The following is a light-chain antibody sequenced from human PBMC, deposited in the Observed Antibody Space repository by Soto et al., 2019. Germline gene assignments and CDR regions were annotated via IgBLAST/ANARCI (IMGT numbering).Light chain of an antibody. J-gene: IGKJ2*01. V-gene: IGKV3-20*01. CDR3: HQYGSLPKT. CDR2: GAS. CDR1: QSVSSSF. Sequence: EIVLTQSPGTLSLSPGERATLSCRASQSVSSSFLAWYQRKPGQAPRLLIYGASSRATGIPDRFSGSVSGTDFTLTISRLEPEDFAVYYCHQYGSLPKTFGQGTRLEIK.